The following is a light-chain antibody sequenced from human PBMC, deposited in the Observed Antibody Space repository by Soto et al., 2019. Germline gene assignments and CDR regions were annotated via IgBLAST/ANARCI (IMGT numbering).Light chain of an antibody. J-gene: IGLJ1*01. CDR1: SSDVGGYNY. Sequence: QSVLTQPPSASGSPGQSLSISCTGTSSDVGGYNYVSWYQQHPGKAPKLMIYEVSKRPSGGPDRFSGSKSGNTASLTVSGLQAEDEAAYYCSPYPGSNNPYAFGTGTKFTVL. CDR2: EVS. V-gene: IGLV2-8*01. CDR3: SPYPGSNNPYA.